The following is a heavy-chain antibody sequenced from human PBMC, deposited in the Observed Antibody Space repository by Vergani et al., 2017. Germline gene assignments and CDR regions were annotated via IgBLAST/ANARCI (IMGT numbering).Heavy chain of an antibody. CDR1: GGSISTYY. J-gene: IGHJ4*02. Sequence: QVQLQESGPGLVKPSETLSLTCTVSGGSISTYYWSWIRQPPGKGLEWIGYISYSGRTKYNPSLKSRVTISVDTSKNQFALKVRSVTAADTAVYYCARESGDGYNIDYWGQGTLVTVSS. CDR3: ARESGDGYNIDY. V-gene: IGHV4-59*01. D-gene: IGHD5-24*01. CDR2: ISYSGRT.